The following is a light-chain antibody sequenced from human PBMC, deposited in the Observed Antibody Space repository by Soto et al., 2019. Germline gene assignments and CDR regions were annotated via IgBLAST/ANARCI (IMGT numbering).Light chain of an antibody. J-gene: IGKJ5*01. Sequence: EIVMTQSPATLSVSPGGRATLSCRASQSISGALAWYQQKPGQAPRLLMYDASTRATGIPDRFSGSGSGTDFTLTISSLEPEDFAVYYCQQRSNWPPITFGQGTRLEIK. V-gene: IGKV3-11*01. CDR2: DAS. CDR3: QQRSNWPPIT. CDR1: QSISGA.